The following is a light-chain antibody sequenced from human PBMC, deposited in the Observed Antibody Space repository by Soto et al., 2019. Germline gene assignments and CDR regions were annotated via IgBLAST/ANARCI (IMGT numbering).Light chain of an antibody. CDR3: QQRSNWPRVLT. Sequence: EIVLTQSPAPLSLSPGARATLSCRASQSVSSYLAWYQQKPGQAPRLLIYDASNRATGIPARFSGSGSGTDFTLTSSSLEPEDFAVYYCQQRSNWPRVLTFGGGTKVEIK. V-gene: IGKV3-11*01. CDR1: QSVSSY. J-gene: IGKJ4*01. CDR2: DAS.